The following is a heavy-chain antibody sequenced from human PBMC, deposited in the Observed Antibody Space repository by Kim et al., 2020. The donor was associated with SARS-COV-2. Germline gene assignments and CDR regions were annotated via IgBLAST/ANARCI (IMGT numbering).Heavy chain of an antibody. J-gene: IGHJ4*02. D-gene: IGHD3-10*01. V-gene: IGHV3-30*07. CDR3: ARDEVPNSYYYGSGSYNY. Sequence: KGRFTISRDTSKNTLYLQMNSLRAEDTAVYYCARDEVPNSYYYGSGSYNYWGQGTLVTVSS.